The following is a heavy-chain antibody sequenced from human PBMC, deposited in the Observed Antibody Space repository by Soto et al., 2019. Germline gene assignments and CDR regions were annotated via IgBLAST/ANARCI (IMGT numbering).Heavy chain of an antibody. J-gene: IGHJ4*02. D-gene: IGHD3-3*01. CDR1: GYRFTSYW. V-gene: IGHV5-10-1*01. CDR2: VDSSDSHA. Sequence: GESLKISCKAPGYRFTSYWISWVRQTPGKGLEWMGRVDSSDSHANYSPSFQGRVTISVDKSISTAYLQWSSLKASDTAVYYCARHFGLITHFDYWGQGALVTVSS. CDR3: ARHFGLITHFDY.